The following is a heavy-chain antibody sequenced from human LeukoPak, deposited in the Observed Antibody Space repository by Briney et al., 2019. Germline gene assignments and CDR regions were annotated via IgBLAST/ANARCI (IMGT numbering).Heavy chain of an antibody. J-gene: IGHJ3*02. V-gene: IGHV3-23*01. CDR3: ASDSSGYYDDAFDI. D-gene: IGHD3-22*01. Sequence: GGSLRLSCAASGFTFSSYAMSWARQAPGKGLEWVSTFSGSGGSTHYADSVKGRFTISRDNSKNTLYLQMNSLRAEDTAVYYCASDSSGYYDDAFDIWGQGTMVTVSS. CDR2: FSGSGGST. CDR1: GFTFSSYA.